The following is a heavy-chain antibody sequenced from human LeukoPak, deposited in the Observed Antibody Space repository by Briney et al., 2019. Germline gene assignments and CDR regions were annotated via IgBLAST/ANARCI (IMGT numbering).Heavy chain of an antibody. CDR1: GGSIVSDIW. CDR2: IYHSGST. Sequence: SETLSLTCVVSGGSIVSDIWWSWVRQPPGKGLQWVGEIYHSGSTNYNPSLKSRVTVSVDKSKNQFSLMLTSLTAADTAVYYCARKGLSPPPGPQPDTRRTAFDSWGQGTMVTVSS. D-gene: IGHD1-1*01. CDR3: ARKGLSPPPGPQPDTRRTAFDS. J-gene: IGHJ3*01. V-gene: IGHV4-4*02.